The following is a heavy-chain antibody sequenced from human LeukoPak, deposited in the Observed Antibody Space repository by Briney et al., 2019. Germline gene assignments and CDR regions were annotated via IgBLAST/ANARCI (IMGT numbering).Heavy chain of an antibody. CDR3: ARDFDIVVVPAAEY. J-gene: IGHJ4*02. V-gene: IGHV3-30-3*01. CDR1: GFTFSSYA. D-gene: IGHD2-2*01. CDR2: ISYDGSNK. Sequence: TGGSLRLSCAASGFTFSSYAMHWVRQAPGKGLEWVAVISYDGSNKYYADSVKGRFTISRDNSKNTLYLQVNSLRAEDTAVYYCARDFDIVVVPAAEYWGQGTLVTVSS.